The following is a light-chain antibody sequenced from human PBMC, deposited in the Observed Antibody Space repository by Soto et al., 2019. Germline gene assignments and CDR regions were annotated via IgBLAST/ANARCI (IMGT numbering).Light chain of an antibody. CDR2: QAS. Sequence: DIQMTQSPSTLSASVGDRVTITCRASQGISNWLAWYQQKPGKATNLLIYQASSLQSGVPSRFSGGGSGTDFTLTISSLQPDDFATYYCQNYNNYPWTFGQGTRVEMK. V-gene: IGKV1-5*03. CDR1: QGISNW. J-gene: IGKJ1*01. CDR3: QNYNNYPWT.